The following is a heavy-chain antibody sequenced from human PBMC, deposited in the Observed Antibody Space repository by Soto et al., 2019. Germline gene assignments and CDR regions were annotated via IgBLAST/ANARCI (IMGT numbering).Heavy chain of an antibody. V-gene: IGHV3-21*01. D-gene: IGHD5-18*01. J-gene: IGHJ3*02. CDR1: GFTFSSYS. Sequence: GGSLRLSCAASGFTFSSYSMNWVRQAPGKGLEWVSSISSSSSYIYYADSVKGRLTISRDNAKNSLYLQMNSLRAEDTAVYYCAKAYSYGPGDAFDIWGQGTMVTVSS. CDR2: ISSSSSYI. CDR3: AKAYSYGPGDAFDI.